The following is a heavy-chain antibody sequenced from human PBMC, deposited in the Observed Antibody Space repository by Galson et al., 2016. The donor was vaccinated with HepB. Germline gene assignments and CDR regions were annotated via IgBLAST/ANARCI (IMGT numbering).Heavy chain of an antibody. CDR1: GFTFSSYG. CDR3: AKDAGQLWPDLYNWFDP. V-gene: IGHV3-30*18. Sequence: SLRLSCAASGFTFSSYGMHWVRQAPGKGLEWVAVISYDGSNKYYADSVKGRFTISRDNSKNTLYLQMKSPRAEDTAVYYCAKDAGQLWPDLYNWFDPWGQGTLVTVSS. J-gene: IGHJ5*02. D-gene: IGHD5-18*01. CDR2: ISYDGSNK.